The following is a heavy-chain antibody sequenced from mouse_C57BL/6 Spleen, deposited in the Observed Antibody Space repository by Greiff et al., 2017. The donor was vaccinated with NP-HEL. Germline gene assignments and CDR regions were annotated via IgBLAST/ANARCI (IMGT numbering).Heavy chain of an antibody. J-gene: IGHJ2*01. V-gene: IGHV14-1*01. CDR2: IDPEDGDP. D-gene: IGHD1-1*01. CDR1: GFNIKDYY. CDR3: TVYYGSSPDY. Sequence: EVQLQQSGAELVRPGASVKLSCTASGFNIKDYYMHWVKQRPEQGLEWIGRIDPEDGDPEYAPKFQGKATMTADTSSNTAYLQLSILTSEDTAVYYCTVYYGSSPDYWGQGTTLTVSS.